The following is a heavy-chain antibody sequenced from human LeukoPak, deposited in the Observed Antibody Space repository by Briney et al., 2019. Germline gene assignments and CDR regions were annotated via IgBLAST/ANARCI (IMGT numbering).Heavy chain of an antibody. CDR2: ISSGGDSI. Sequence: GGSLRLSCAASGITFSDHYMSWIRQAPGKGLEWLSYISSGGDSIYYADSVKGRFTISRDNAKNSVSLQMNSLRAEDMAVYYCASGSYGSGFYYFYYMDGWSKGTTVTVSS. J-gene: IGHJ6*03. D-gene: IGHD3-10*01. CDR1: GITFSDHY. CDR3: ASGSYGSGFYYFYYMDG. V-gene: IGHV3-11*04.